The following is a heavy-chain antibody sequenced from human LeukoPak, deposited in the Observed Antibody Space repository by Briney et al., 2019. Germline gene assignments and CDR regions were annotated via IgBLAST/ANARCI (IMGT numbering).Heavy chain of an antibody. J-gene: IGHJ4*02. CDR1: GYTFTSYY. CDR3: ARAHTVTAAGVDY. V-gene: IGHV1-46*01. CDR2: VNPSGGST. Sequence: ASVRVSCKASGYTFTSYYMHWVRQAPGQGLEWMGIVNPSGGSTSYAQKFQGRVTMTRDTSTSTVYMELSSLRSEDTAVYYCARAHTVTAAGVDYWGQGTLVTVSS. D-gene: IGHD6-25*01.